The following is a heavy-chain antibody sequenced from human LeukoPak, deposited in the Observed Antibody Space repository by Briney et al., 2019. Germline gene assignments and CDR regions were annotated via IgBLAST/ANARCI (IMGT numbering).Heavy chain of an antibody. V-gene: IGHV4-61*02. CDR1: GGSISSGSYY. Sequence: SQTLSLTCTVSGGSISSGSYYWSWIRQPAGKGLECMGRIYTSGRTHYNPSLKSRVTISVDTSKNQFSMKLSSVTAADTAVYYCARDGPPRITIFGVVITNWFDPWGQGTLVTVSS. CDR3: ARDGPPRITIFGVVITNWFDP. J-gene: IGHJ5*02. D-gene: IGHD3-3*01. CDR2: IYTSGRT.